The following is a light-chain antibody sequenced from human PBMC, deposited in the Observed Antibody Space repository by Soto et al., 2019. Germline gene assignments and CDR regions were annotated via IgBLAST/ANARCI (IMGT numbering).Light chain of an antibody. CDR2: YDV. J-gene: IGLJ1*01. Sequence: QSVLTQPPSVSEAPRQRVTISCSGSSSNIGNNAVNWYQQLPGKAPKLLIYYDVLLPSGVSDRFSGSKSATTASLTITGLQTEDAADYYCASDTTSSAYVFGTGTKVTVL. V-gene: IGLV1-36*01. CDR1: SSNIGNNA. CDR3: ASDTTSSAYV.